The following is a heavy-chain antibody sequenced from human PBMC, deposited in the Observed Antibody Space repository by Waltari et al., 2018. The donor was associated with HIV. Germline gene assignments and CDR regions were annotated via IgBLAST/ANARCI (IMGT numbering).Heavy chain of an antibody. V-gene: IGHV4-59*12. J-gene: IGHJ5*02. CDR3: ARAPGRKAVGLSP. CDR1: GGSIAGYF. D-gene: IGHD2-21*02. CDR2: ISPNGTS. Sequence: QVQLQESGPGLVKPSETLSLTCTISGGSIAGYFWTWIRQPPGKGLEWIGYISPNGTSNYNPSLNGGVAFSVYTSTNMFSLIIHSVTAADTAVYFCARAPGRKAVGLSPWGQGTMVTVAS.